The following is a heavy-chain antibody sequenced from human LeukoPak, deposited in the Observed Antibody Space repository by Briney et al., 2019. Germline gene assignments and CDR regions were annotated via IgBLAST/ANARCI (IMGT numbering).Heavy chain of an antibody. CDR1: GYTFTSYY. J-gene: IGHJ4*02. V-gene: IGHV1-46*01. CDR3: ARWLQLRRYFDY. Sequence: ASVKVSCKASGYTFTSYYMHWVRQAPGQGLEWMGIINPSGGSTSYAQKFQGRVTMTRDMSTSTVYMELSSLRSEDTAVYYCARWLQLRRYFDYWGQGTLVTVSS. D-gene: IGHD5-24*01. CDR2: INPSGGST.